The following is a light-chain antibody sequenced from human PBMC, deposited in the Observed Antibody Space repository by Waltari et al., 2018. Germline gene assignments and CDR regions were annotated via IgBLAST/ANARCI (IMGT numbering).Light chain of an antibody. Sequence: DIVMTQYPLSLPVTPGEPASISCRSSQSLLHSNGYNHLNWYLQKPWQSPQVLIYLGSNRASGIPDRFSGSGSGTDFTLNINRVEAEDVGVYYCMQVLQIPPITFGQGTRLEI. CDR1: QSLLHSNGYNH. V-gene: IGKV2-28*01. J-gene: IGKJ5*01. CDR3: MQVLQIPPIT. CDR2: LGS.